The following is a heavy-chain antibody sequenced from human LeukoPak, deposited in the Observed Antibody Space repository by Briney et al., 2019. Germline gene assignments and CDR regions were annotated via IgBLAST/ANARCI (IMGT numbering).Heavy chain of an antibody. CDR3: ARDGYDILTGYVRGVFDY. D-gene: IGHD3-9*01. Sequence: GGSLRLSCAASGFTLRSYWMQWVRQAPGKRLVGVSRINSYGSITSYADSVKGRFTISRDNAKNTMYLQMNSLRAEDTAVYYCARDGYDILTGYVRGVFDYWGQGTLVTVSS. J-gene: IGHJ4*02. CDR2: INSYGSIT. CDR1: GFTLRSYW. V-gene: IGHV3-74*01.